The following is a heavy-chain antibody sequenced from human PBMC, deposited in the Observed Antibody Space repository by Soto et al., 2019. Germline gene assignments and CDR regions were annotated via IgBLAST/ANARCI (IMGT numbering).Heavy chain of an antibody. Sequence: EVQLLESGGGLVQPGGPLRLSCAASGFTFSSYAMSWVRQAPGKGLEWVSAISGSGGSTYYADSVKGRFTISRDNSKNTLYLQMNSLRAEDTAVYYCAKAPDDCSGGSCIDAFDIWGQGTMVTVSS. J-gene: IGHJ3*02. CDR3: AKAPDDCSGGSCIDAFDI. V-gene: IGHV3-23*01. D-gene: IGHD2-15*01. CDR1: GFTFSSYA. CDR2: ISGSGGST.